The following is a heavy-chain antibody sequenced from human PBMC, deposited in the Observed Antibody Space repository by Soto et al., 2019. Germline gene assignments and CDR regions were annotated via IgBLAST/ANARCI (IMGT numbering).Heavy chain of an antibody. V-gene: IGHV1-46*01. D-gene: IGHD6-13*01. Sequence: GASVKVSCKASGYTFTSYYMHWVRQAPGQGLVWMGIINPSGGSTSYAQKFQGRVTMTRDTSTSTVYMELSSLRSEDTAVYYCARAPLPYSSSWYDYYGMDVWGQGTTVTVSS. CDR2: INPSGGST. CDR1: GYTFTSYY. J-gene: IGHJ6*02. CDR3: ARAPLPYSSSWYDYYGMDV.